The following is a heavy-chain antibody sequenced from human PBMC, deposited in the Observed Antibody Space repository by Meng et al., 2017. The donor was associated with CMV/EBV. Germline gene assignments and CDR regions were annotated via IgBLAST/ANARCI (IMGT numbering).Heavy chain of an antibody. J-gene: IGHJ6*02. CDR3: ARSLVVVPAVQTYYYYYGMDV. CDR1: GGSISSDY. CDR2: IYYSGST. Sequence: SETLSLTCTVSGGSISSDYWSWIRQPPGQGLEWIRYIYYSGSTNYNPSRKSRVTISVDTSKNQFSLKLSSVTAADTAVYYCARSLVVVPAVQTYYYYYGMDVWGQGTTVTVSS. D-gene: IGHD2-2*01. V-gene: IGHV4-59*01.